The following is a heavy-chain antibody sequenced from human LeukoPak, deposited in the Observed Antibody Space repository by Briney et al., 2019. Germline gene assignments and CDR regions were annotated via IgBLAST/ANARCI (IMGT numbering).Heavy chain of an antibody. D-gene: IGHD3-10*01. J-gene: IGHJ5*02. Sequence: YYSESTNYNRSIKSRVTMSGDASKKQFSLTLSSVTAAETAVYYCARLITMVRGVTSWFDPSGQGALVTVSS. CDR3: ARLITMVRGVTSWFDP. CDR2: YYSEST. V-gene: IGHV4-39*01.